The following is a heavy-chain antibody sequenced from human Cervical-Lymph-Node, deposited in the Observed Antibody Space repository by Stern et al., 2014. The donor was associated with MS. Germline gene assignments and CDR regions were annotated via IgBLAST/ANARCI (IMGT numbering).Heavy chain of an antibody. CDR3: ARTSSGYSDGYYYNNGMDV. J-gene: IGHJ6*02. Sequence: VQLVESGGGLVQPGGSLRLSCAVSGFSFISSYITWVRQAPGKGLEWVSVLYPGGITNYGDPAFASLTIPTADSENNAYLHMRSLRAEDTAVSYCARTSSGYSDGYYYNNGMDVWGQGTTVTVSS. D-gene: IGHD5-18*01. V-gene: IGHV3-66*01. CDR1: GFSFISSY. CDR2: LYPGGIT.